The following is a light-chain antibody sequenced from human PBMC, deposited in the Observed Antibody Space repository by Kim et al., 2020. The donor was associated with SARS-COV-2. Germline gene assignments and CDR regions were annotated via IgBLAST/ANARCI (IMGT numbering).Light chain of an antibody. J-gene: IGLJ1*01. Sequence: GQSVTISCTGTSSDVGGYNYVTWYQQHPGKAPKLMISDVGKRPSGVPDRFSGSKSGNTASLTISELQADDEADYYCTSYTSSSTLVFGTGTQLTVL. CDR2: DVG. CDR1: SSDVGGYNY. CDR3: TSYTSSSTLV. V-gene: IGLV2-14*04.